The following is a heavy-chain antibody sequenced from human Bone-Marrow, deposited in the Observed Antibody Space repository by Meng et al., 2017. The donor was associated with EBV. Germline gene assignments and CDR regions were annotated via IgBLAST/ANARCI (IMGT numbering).Heavy chain of an antibody. CDR1: EFTLRRYW. CDR3: SRDLAGSDDY. Sequence: GQLVASGGALVKPGGSLRLSCAASEFTLRRYWMHWVRQGPGKEPLWVSRINEDGTITNYADSVKGRFTISRDNAKNTLYLQMNNLRAEDTAVYYCSRDLAGSDDYWGRGTLVTVSS. CDR2: INEDGTIT. D-gene: IGHD1-14*01. J-gene: IGHJ4*02. V-gene: IGHV3-74*01.